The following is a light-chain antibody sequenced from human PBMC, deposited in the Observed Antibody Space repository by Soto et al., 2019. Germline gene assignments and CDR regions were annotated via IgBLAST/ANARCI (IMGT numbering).Light chain of an antibody. CDR2: DAS. CDR3: EQYDNPLVT. V-gene: IGKV1-33*01. CDR1: QDISRY. Sequence: DIQMTQSPSFLSAFVGDRVTITCQASQDISRYLNWYQQKPGKAPKLLIYDASNLETGVPSRFSGSGSGTDFTFTISSLQAEDIATYYCEQYDNPLVTFVGGTKVEIK. J-gene: IGKJ4*01.